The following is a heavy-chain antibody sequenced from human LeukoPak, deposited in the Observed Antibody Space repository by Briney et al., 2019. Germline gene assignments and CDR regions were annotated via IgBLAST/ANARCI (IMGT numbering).Heavy chain of an antibody. CDR1: GGSISSYY. Sequence: PSETLSLTCTVSGGSISSYYWSWIRQPPGKGLEWIGYIYYSGSTNYNPSLKSRVTISVDTPKNQFSLKLSSVTAADTAVYYCALSVAGYYFDYWGQGTLVTVSS. V-gene: IGHV4-59*08. J-gene: IGHJ4*02. CDR2: IYYSGST. CDR3: ALSVAGYYFDY. D-gene: IGHD6-19*01.